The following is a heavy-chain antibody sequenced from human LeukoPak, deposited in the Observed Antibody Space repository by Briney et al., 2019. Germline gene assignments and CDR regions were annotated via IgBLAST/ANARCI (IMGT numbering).Heavy chain of an antibody. CDR2: ISSSSSYI. J-gene: IGHJ3*02. CDR3: ARDIWFGIDAFDI. D-gene: IGHD3-10*01. V-gene: IGHV3-21*01. CDR1: GFTFSSYS. Sequence: GGSLRLSYAASGFTFSSYSMNWVRQAPGKGLEWVSSISSSSSYIYYADSVKGRFTISRDNAKNSLYLQMNSLRAEDTAVYYCARDIWFGIDAFDIWGQGTMVTVSS.